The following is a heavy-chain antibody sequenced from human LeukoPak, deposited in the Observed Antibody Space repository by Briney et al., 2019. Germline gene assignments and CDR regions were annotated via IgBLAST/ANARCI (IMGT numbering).Heavy chain of an antibody. Sequence: WETLSLTCAVYGGSFSSYYWRWLRQSPGKGLEGIAEINHRGDTNYNPSVKSRVTISVDTSKKQFSLKVTSLTAADTAVYYCARGPTISETGYFDYWGQGSLVTVSS. D-gene: IGHD1-1*01. CDR1: GGSFSSYY. CDR2: INHRGDT. J-gene: IGHJ4*03. V-gene: IGHV4-34*01. CDR3: ARGPTISETGYFDY.